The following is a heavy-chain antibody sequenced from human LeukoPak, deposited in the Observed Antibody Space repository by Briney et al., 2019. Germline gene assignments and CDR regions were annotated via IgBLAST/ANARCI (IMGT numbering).Heavy chain of an antibody. CDR3: ARQPTYSSSWYSLYYYYMDV. CDR1: GGSFSGYC. J-gene: IGHJ6*03. V-gene: IGHV4-34*01. Sequence: SETLSLTCAVYGGSFSGYCWSWIRQPPGKGLEWIGEINHSGSTNYNPSLKSRVTISVDTSKNQFSLKLSSVTAADTAVYYCARQPTYSSSWYSLYYYYMDVWGKGTTVTISS. D-gene: IGHD6-13*01. CDR2: INHSGST.